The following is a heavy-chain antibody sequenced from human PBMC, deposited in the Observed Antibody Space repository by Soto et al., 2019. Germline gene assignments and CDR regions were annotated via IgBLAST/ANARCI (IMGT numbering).Heavy chain of an antibody. CDR2: ISYDGSNK. V-gene: IGHV3-30-3*01. J-gene: IGHJ6*02. D-gene: IGHD3-10*01. Sequence: AGGSLRLSCAASGFTFSSYAMHWVRQAPGKGLEWVAVISYDGSNKYYADSVKGRFTISRDNSKNTLYLQMNSLRAEDTAVYYCARPRGDGYNYYYYGMDVWGQGTTVTVSS. CDR3: ARPRGDGYNYYYYGMDV. CDR1: GFTFSSYA.